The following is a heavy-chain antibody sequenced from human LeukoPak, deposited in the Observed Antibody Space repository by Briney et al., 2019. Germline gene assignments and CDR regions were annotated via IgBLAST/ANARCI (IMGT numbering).Heavy chain of an antibody. D-gene: IGHD3-22*01. J-gene: IGHJ3*02. CDR2: IYHSGST. Sequence: PSETLSLTCTVSGGSISSYYWGWIRQPPGKGLEWIGSIYHSGSTYYNPSLKSRVTISVDTSKNQFSLKLSSVTAADTAVYYCARQLTYYYDSSGYRDAFDIWGQGTMVTVSS. CDR3: ARQLTYYYDSSGYRDAFDI. V-gene: IGHV4-38-2*02. CDR1: GGSISSYY.